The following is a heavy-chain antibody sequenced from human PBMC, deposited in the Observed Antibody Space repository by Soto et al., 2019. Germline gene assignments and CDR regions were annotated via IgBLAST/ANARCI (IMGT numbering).Heavy chain of an antibody. CDR1: GFTFSNFG. V-gene: IGHV3-30*03. Sequence: GGYLRLSCAASGFTFSNFGMHWVRQAPGKGWEWVAVIRNDGSNEYYADSVKGRFTISRDNPKHTLYLQMNSLRAEDTAVYYCARGPAGGDTHRSADYWGQGALVTVSS. D-gene: IGHD3-16*01. J-gene: IGHJ4*02. CDR3: ARGPAGGDTHRSADY. CDR2: IRNDGSNE.